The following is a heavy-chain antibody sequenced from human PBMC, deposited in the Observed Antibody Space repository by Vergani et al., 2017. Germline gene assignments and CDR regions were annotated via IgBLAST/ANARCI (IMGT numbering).Heavy chain of an antibody. V-gene: IGHV4-59*01. Sequence: QVQLQESGPGLVKPSETLSLTCTVSGGSISSYYSSWIRQPPGKGLEWIGYIYYSGSDNYNPSLKSSGTISVDTSKNQFSRRLSSVTGADTAVYYCARGGPIAAAALDWGQGTRVTVSS. D-gene: IGHD6-13*01. CDR1: GGSISSYY. J-gene: IGHJ4*02. CDR2: IYYSGSD. CDR3: ARGGPIAAAALD.